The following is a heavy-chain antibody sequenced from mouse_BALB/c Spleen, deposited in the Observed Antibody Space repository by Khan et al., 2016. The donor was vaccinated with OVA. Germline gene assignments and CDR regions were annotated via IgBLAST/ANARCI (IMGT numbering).Heavy chain of an antibody. CDR1: GYTFTNYG. Sequence: QIQLVQSGPELKKPGETVKISYKASGYTFTNYGMNWMKQTPGKSLKWMGWTNTNTGEPTYVEEFKGRFAFSLETSASTAYLQINNLKNEDTATYFCARSRWLLPAMDYWGQGTSVTVSS. CDR3: ARSRWLLPAMDY. CDR2: TNTNTGEP. V-gene: IGHV9-3*02. D-gene: IGHD2-3*01. J-gene: IGHJ4*01.